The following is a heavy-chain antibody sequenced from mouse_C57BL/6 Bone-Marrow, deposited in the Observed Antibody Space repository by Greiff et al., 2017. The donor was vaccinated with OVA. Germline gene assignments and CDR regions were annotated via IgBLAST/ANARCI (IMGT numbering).Heavy chain of an antibody. CDR2: ISGGGGNT. CDR1: GFTFSSYT. CDR3: ARLIHYYGSTYAMDY. J-gene: IGHJ4*01. Sequence: EVKLVESGGGLVKPGGSLKLSCAASGFTFSSYTMSWVRQTPEKRLEWVATISGGGGNTYYPDSVKGRFTISRDNANNTLYLQMSCLRSEDTALYYCARLIHYYGSTYAMDYWGQGTSVTVSS. V-gene: IGHV5-9*01. D-gene: IGHD1-1*01.